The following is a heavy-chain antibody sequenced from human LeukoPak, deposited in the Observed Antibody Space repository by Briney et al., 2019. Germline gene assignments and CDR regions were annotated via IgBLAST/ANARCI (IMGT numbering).Heavy chain of an antibody. D-gene: IGHD2-2*02. V-gene: IGHV4-30-2*01. J-gene: IGHJ4*02. CDR2: IYHSGST. CDR3: WTTLEEHLKRYCSSTSCYTEFDY. CDR1: GGSISSGGYY. Sequence: PSQTLSLTCTVSGGSISSGGYYWSWIRQPPGKGLEWIGYIYHSGSTYYNPSLKSRVTISVDTSKNQFSLKLSSVTAADTAVYYCWTTLEEHLKRYCSSTSCYTEFDYWGQGTLVTVSS.